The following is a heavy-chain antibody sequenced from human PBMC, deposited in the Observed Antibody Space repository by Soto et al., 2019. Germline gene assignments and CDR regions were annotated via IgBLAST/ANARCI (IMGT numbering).Heavy chain of an antibody. V-gene: IGHV3-23*01. J-gene: IGHJ4*02. Sequence: EVQLLESGGGLVQPGGSLRLSCAASGFTFSSYAMSWVRQAPGKGLEWVSAISGSGGSTYYADSVKGRFTISRDNSKNTLYLQMXXXXXXDXXXXYXXXXXXXXXXXXSFDYWGQGTLVTVSS. CDR2: ISGSGGST. CDR3: XXXXXXXXXXXSFDY. CDR1: GFTFSSYA.